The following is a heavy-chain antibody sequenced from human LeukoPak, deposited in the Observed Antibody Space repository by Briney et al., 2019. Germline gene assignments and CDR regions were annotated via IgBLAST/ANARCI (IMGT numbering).Heavy chain of an antibody. V-gene: IGHV4-31*03. CDR1: GGSISSGDYY. D-gene: IGHD3-22*01. CDR2: IYYSGST. CDR3: ARELWGSSGYSFDY. Sequence: KTSETLSLTCTVSGGSISSGDYYWGWIRHPPGKGLEWIGYIYYSGSTYYNPSLKSRVTISVDTSKNHFSLNLSSVTAADTAVYYCARELWGSSGYSFDYWGQGTLVTVSS. J-gene: IGHJ4*02.